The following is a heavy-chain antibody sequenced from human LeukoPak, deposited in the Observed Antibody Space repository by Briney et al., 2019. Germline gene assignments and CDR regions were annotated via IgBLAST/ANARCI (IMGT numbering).Heavy chain of an antibody. CDR1: GFTVSSNY. J-gene: IGHJ3*02. CDR3: AKRETVADAFDI. CDR2: IYSGGST. D-gene: IGHD1-1*01. Sequence: GGSLRLSCAASGFTVSSNYMTWVRQAPGKGLEWVSLIYSGGSTSYADSVRGRFTISRDNSKNTLYLQMHSLSAEDTAVYYCAKRETVADAFDIWGQGTLVTVSS. V-gene: IGHV3-66*01.